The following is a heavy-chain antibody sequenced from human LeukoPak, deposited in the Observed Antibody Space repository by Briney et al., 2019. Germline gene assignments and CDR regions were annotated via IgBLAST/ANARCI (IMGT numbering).Heavy chain of an antibody. V-gene: IGHV1-69*13. J-gene: IGHJ4*02. CDR2: IIPIFGTA. CDR1: GGTFSSYA. CDR3: AREGYQTSVFDY. Sequence: SVKVSCKASGGTFSSYAISWVRQAPGQGLEWMGGIIPIFGTANYAQKFQGRVTITADESTSTAYMELSSLRSEDTAVYYCAREGYQTSVFDYWGQGTLVTVSS. D-gene: IGHD2-2*01.